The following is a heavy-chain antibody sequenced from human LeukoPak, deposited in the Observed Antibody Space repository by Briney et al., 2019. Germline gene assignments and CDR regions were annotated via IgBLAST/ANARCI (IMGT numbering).Heavy chain of an antibody. J-gene: IGHJ4*02. CDR2: IYYSGST. V-gene: IGHV4-30-4*01. CDR1: GGSISSGDYY. CDR3: ARVSMEYYFDY. D-gene: IGHD3-10*01. Sequence: PSETLSLTCTDSGGSISSGDYYWSWIRQPPGKGLEWIGYIYYSGSTYYNPSLKSRVTISVDTSKNQFSLKLSSVTAADTAVYYCARVSMEYYFDYWGQGTLVTVSS.